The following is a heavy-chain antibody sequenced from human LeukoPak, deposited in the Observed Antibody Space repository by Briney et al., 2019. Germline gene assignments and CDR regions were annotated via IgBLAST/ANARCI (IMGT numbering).Heavy chain of an antibody. V-gene: IGHV1-69*06. CDR3: AREKDIVVLDP. CDR1: GGTFSSYG. Sequence: KVSCKASGGTFSSYGMSWVRQAPGQGLEWMGGIIPIFGTANYAQKFQGRVTITADKSTSTAYMELSSLRSEDTAVYYCAREKDIVVLDPWGQGTLVTVSS. D-gene: IGHD2-15*01. J-gene: IGHJ5*02. CDR2: IIPIFGTA.